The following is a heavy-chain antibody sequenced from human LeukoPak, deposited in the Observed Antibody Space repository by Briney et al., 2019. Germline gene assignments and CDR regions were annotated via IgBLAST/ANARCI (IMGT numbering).Heavy chain of an antibody. CDR2: INPNSGGT. D-gene: IGHD1-26*01. J-gene: IGHJ4*02. CDR1: GYTFTGYY. CDR3: ARVVVEWELGFDY. Sequence: GASVKVSCKASGYTFTGYYMHWVRQAPGQGLEWMGWINPNSGGTNYAQKFQGRVTMTRDTSISTAYMELSRLRSDDTAVYHCARVVVEWELGFDYWGQGTLVTVSS. V-gene: IGHV1-2*02.